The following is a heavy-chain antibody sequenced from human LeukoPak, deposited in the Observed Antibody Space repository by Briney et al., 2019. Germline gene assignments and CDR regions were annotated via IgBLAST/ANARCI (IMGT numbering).Heavy chain of an antibody. CDR2: IIPILGIA. D-gene: IGHD6-13*01. V-gene: IGHV1-69*04. CDR3: AREFMAAAGEGLDY. Sequence: SVKGSCKAYGGTFSSYTNSWGRQAPGQGLEWRGRIIPILGIANYAQKFQGRVTITADKSTSTAYMELSSLRSEDTAVYYCAREFMAAAGEGLDYWGQGTLVTVSS. CDR1: GGTFSSYT. J-gene: IGHJ4*02.